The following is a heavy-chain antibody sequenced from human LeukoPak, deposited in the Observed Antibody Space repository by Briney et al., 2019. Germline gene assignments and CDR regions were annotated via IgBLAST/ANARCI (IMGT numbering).Heavy chain of an antibody. Sequence: PSETLSLTCTVSGGSINSYYWSWIRQPPGKGLEWIGYIYYSGSTNYNPSLKSRVTISVDTSKNQFSLKLSSVTAADTAVYYCASLAEHDGYYYYMGVWGKGTTVTVSS. CDR3: ASLAEHDGYYYYMGV. D-gene: IGHD1-14*01. J-gene: IGHJ6*03. CDR1: GGSINSYY. V-gene: IGHV4-59*01. CDR2: IYYSGST.